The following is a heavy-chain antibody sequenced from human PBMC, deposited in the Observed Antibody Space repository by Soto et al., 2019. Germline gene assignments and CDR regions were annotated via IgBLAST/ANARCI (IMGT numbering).Heavy chain of an antibody. CDR2: IYHTGST. V-gene: IGHV4-4*02. D-gene: IGHD1-26*01. Sequence: QVQLQESGPGLVKPSGTLSLTCAVSGGSISSNNWWNWVRQPPGKGREWIGEIYHTGSTNYNPSLKSRVTISVDKSKAQVSVKLLSVTAAYTAVDYCAERGGSNSPGDYWGQGTLVTVSS. CDR1: GGSISSNNW. CDR3: AERGGSNSPGDY. J-gene: IGHJ4*02.